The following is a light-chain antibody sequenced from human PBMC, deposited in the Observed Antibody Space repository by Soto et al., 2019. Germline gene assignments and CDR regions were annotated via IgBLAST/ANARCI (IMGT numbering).Light chain of an antibody. J-gene: IGLJ1*01. CDR3: SLYTSENAYV. V-gene: IGLV2-14*01. CDR2: EVS. CDR1: SSDVGAYNY. Sequence: QSVLTQPASVSGSPGQSVTISCTGTSSDVGAYNYVSWYQLHPGKAPKLLISEVSNRPSGVPDRFSGSKSGNTASLTISGLQAADEADYYCSLYTSENAYVFGTGTKVTV.